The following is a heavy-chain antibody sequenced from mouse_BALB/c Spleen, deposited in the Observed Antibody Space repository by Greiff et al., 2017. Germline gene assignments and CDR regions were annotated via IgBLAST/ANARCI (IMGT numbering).Heavy chain of an antibody. CDR2: ISSGGSYT. CDR3: TRVSTGVYYYAMDY. J-gene: IGHJ4*01. V-gene: IGHV5-6-4*01. D-gene: IGHD3-2*01. Sequence: EVQGVESGGGLVKPGGSLKLSCAASGFTFSSYTMSWVRQTPEKRLEWVATISSGGSYTYYPDSVKGRFTISRDNAKNTLYLQMSSLKSEDTAMYYCTRVSTGVYYYAMDYWGQGTSVTVSS. CDR1: GFTFSSYT.